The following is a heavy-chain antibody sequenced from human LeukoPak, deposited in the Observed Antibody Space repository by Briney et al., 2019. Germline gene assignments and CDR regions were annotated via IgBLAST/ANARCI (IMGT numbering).Heavy chain of an antibody. CDR3: ARQRSKLTRYAFDI. CDR2: IYPGDSDT. J-gene: IGHJ3*02. CDR1: GYSFTSYW. D-gene: IGHD5-24*01. Sequence: GESLKISCKGSGYSFTSYWIGWVRQLPGKGPEWMGIIYPGDSDTRYSPSFQGQVTISADKSISTAYLQWSSLKASDTAMYYCARQRSKLTRYAFDIWGQGTMVTVSS. V-gene: IGHV5-51*01.